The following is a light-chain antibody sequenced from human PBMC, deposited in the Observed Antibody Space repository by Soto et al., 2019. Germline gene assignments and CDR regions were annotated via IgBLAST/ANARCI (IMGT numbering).Light chain of an antibody. Sequence: QLVLTQPPSVSGAPGQRVTISCTGSSSNIGAGYDVHWYQQLPGTAPKLLIYGNSNQPSGVPDRFSGSKSGTSASLAITGLQAEDEADYYCQSYDSSLSGSVFGGGTKLTVL. V-gene: IGLV1-40*01. CDR1: SSNIGAGYD. J-gene: IGLJ3*02. CDR2: GNS. CDR3: QSYDSSLSGSV.